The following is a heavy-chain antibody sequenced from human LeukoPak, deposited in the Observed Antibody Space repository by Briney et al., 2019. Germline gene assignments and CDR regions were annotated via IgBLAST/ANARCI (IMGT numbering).Heavy chain of an antibody. Sequence: PGGSLRLSCAASGFTFSSYAMSWVRQAPGKGLEWVSAISGSGGSTYYADSVKGRFTISRDNSKNTLYLQMNSLRAEDTAVYYRAKDRIAVAGLRGAAFDIWGQGTMVTVSS. CDR1: GFTFSSYA. V-gene: IGHV3-23*01. J-gene: IGHJ3*02. D-gene: IGHD6-19*01. CDR3: AKDRIAVAGLRGAAFDI. CDR2: ISGSGGST.